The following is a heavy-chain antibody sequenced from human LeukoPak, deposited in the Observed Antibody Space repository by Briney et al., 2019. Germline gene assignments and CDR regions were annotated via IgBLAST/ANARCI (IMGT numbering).Heavy chain of an antibody. CDR3: ARGRGYCSGGSCYYYFDY. J-gene: IGHJ4*02. V-gene: IGHV4-34*01. Sequence: PSETLSLTCTVSGGSISSYYWSWIRQPPGKGLEWIGEINHSGSTNYNPSLKSRVTISVDTSKNQFSLKLSSVTAADTAVYYCARGRGYCSGGSCYYYFDYWGQGTLVTVSS. CDR1: GGSISSYY. CDR2: INHSGST. D-gene: IGHD2-15*01.